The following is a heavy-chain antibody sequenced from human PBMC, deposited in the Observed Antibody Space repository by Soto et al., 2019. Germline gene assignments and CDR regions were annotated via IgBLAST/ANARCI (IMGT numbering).Heavy chain of an antibody. CDR1: GGSFSGYY. D-gene: IGHD3-3*01. CDR3: ARPDYDFWSRYLTWFAL. J-gene: IGHJ5*02. Sequence: PSETLSLTCAVYGGSFSGYYWSWIRQPPGKGLEWIGEINHSGSTNYNPSLKSRVTISVDTSKNQFSLKLSSVTAADTAVYYCARPDYDFWSRYLTWFALWAQGTLVPVS. CDR2: INHSGST. V-gene: IGHV4-34*01.